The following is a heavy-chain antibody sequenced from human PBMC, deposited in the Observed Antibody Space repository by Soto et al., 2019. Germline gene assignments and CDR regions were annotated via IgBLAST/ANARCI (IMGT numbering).Heavy chain of an antibody. CDR2: MHPNSGNT. CDR1: GYTFTSYD. D-gene: IGHD1-26*01. Sequence: QVQLVQSGAEVKKPGASVKVSCKASGYTFTSYDINWVRQATGQGLEWMGWMHPNSGNTGYAQKFQGRVTMTRNTSRSTAYMELSSLRSEDTAVYYCARGLGGHIVGATGGAIAFDIWGQGTMVTVSS. CDR3: ARGLGGHIVGATGGAIAFDI. V-gene: IGHV1-8*01. J-gene: IGHJ3*02.